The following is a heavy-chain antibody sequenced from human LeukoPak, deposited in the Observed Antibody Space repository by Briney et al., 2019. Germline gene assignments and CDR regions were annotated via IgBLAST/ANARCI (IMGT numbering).Heavy chain of an antibody. CDR1: GGSISSSSCY. D-gene: IGHD1-26*01. V-gene: IGHV4-39*01. CDR3: ARHRYSGSYSS. Sequence: KPSETLSLTCTVSGGSISSSSCYWGWIRQPPGKGLEWIGSIYYSGSTYYNPSLKSRVTISVDTSKNQFSLKLSSVTAADTAVYYCARHRYSGSYSSWGQGTLVTVSS. CDR2: IYYSGST. J-gene: IGHJ4*02.